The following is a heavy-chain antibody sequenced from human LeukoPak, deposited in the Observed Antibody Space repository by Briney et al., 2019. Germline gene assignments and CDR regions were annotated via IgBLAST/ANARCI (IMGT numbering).Heavy chain of an antibody. CDR1: GFTFSSYS. Sequence: PGGSLRLSCAASGFTFSSYSMNWVRQAPGKGLEWVSSISSSSSYIYYADSVKGRFTISRDNAKNSLYLQMNSLRAEDTAVYYCARGYCSSTSCYFDYWGQGTLVTVSS. J-gene: IGHJ4*02. D-gene: IGHD2-2*01. V-gene: IGHV3-21*01. CDR2: ISSSSSYI. CDR3: ARGYCSSTSCYFDY.